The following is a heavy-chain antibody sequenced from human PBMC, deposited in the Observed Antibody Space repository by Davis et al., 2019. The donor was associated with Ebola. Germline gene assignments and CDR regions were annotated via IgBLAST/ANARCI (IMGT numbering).Heavy chain of an antibody. CDR2: INPNSGGT. CDR1: GYTFTGYY. Sequence: AASVKVSCKASGYTFTGYYMHWVRQAPGQGLEWMGWINPNSGGTNYAQKFQGWVTMTRDTSISTAYMELSSLKASDTAMYYCASLRFLEWFTFDYWGQGTLVTVSS. D-gene: IGHD3-3*01. J-gene: IGHJ4*02. CDR3: ASLRFLEWFTFDY. V-gene: IGHV1-2*04.